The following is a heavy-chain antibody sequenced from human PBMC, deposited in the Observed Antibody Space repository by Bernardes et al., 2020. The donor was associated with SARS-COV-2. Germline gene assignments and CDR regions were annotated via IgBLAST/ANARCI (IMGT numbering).Heavy chain of an antibody. CDR3: VRAGTTKRNAMDV. J-gene: IGHJ6*01. D-gene: IGHD2-8*01. CDR1: GLTLRSYW. Sequence: VGSLRLSCGASGLTLRSYWMHWVRQAPGKGLVWVSRINSDGSSRGYADSVKDRFTISRDNAKNTLYLQMNSLRGEDTAVYFCVRAGTTKRNAMDVWGQGTTVIVSS. V-gene: IGHV3-74*01. CDR2: INSDGSSR.